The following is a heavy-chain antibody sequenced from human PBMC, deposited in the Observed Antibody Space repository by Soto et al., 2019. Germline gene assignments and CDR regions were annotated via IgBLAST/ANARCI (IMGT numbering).Heavy chain of an antibody. CDR3: ARGGVGYCSGGSCFRYDAFDI. V-gene: IGHV3-33*01. CDR2: IWYDGSNK. CDR1: GFTFSSYG. J-gene: IGHJ3*02. Sequence: QVQLVESGGGVVQPGRSLRLSCAASGFTFSSYGMHWVRQAPGKGLEWVAVIWYDGSNKYYADSVKGRFTISRDNSKNTLYLQMNSLRAGDTAVYYCARGGVGYCSGGSCFRYDAFDIWGQGTMVTVAS. D-gene: IGHD2-15*01.